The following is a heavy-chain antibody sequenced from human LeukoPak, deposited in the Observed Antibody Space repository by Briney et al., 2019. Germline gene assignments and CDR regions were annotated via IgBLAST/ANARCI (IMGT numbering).Heavy chain of an antibody. D-gene: IGHD6-13*01. CDR1: GFTVSSNC. Sequence: PGGSLRLSCAASGFTVSSNCMSWVRQAPGKGLKWVSAICGGGTTYYADSVKGRFTISGDNSKNTVYLQMNSLRAEDTAVYYCATGVASGGPPMCWGQGTLVTVSS. CDR2: ICGGGTT. CDR3: ATGVASGGPPMC. J-gene: IGHJ4*02. V-gene: IGHV3-53*01.